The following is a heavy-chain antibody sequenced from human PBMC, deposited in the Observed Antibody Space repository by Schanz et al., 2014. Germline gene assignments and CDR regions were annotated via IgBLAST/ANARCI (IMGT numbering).Heavy chain of an antibody. CDR3: ARAFGGYDPAGALDY. CDR1: GYTFTGYY. Sequence: QVQLVQSGAEVKKPGASVKVSCKASGYTFTGYYMHWVRQAPGQGLEWMGWINPNSGGTNYAQKFQGRVTMTRDTSISTAYMELSRLRSDDTAVYYCARAFGGYDPAGALDYWGQGTLVTVSS. J-gene: IGHJ4*02. D-gene: IGHD5-12*01. V-gene: IGHV1-2*02. CDR2: INPNSGGT.